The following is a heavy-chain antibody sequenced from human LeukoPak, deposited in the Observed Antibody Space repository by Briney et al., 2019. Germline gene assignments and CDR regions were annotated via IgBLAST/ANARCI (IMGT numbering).Heavy chain of an antibody. J-gene: IGHJ4*02. CDR1: GFTFSSYW. V-gene: IGHV3-7*05. Sequence: PGGSLRLSCAASGFTFSSYWMSRARQAPGKGLQWVASIEQDGSASYYVDSVKGRFTISRDNAKNSVYLQMNSLRAEDTAVYYCARGAYDSSSDHWGQGTLVTVSS. CDR2: IEQDGSAS. CDR3: ARGAYDSSSDH. D-gene: IGHD6-6*01.